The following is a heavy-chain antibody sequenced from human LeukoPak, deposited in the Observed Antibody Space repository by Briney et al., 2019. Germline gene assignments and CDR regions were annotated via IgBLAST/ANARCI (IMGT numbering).Heavy chain of an antibody. Sequence: SETLSLTCAVSGGSISSGSYYWSWIRQPAGKGLEWIGRIYTSGSTNYNPSLKSRVTISVDTSKNQFSLKLSSVTAADTAVYYCARVRYYGSGSYYSSYYYMDVWGKGTTVTISS. CDR1: GGSISSGSYY. J-gene: IGHJ6*03. CDR2: IYTSGST. CDR3: ARVRYYGSGSYYSSYYYMDV. V-gene: IGHV4-61*02. D-gene: IGHD3-10*01.